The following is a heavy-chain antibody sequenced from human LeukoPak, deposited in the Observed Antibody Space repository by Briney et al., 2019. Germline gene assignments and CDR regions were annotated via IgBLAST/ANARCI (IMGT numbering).Heavy chain of an antibody. CDR2: FDPEDGET. J-gene: IGHJ4*02. V-gene: IGHV1-24*01. CDR1: GFTFSTYT. D-gene: IGHD3-16*01. CDR3: VGGFDY. Sequence: GGSLRLSCAASGFTFSTYTMHWVRQAPGKGLEWMGGFDPEDGETIYAQKFQGRVTMTEDTSTDTAYMELSSLRSEDTAVYYCVGGFDYWGQGTLVTVSS.